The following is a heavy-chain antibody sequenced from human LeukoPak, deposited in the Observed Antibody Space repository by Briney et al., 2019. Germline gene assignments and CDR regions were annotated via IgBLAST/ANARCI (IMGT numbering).Heavy chain of an antibody. D-gene: IGHD6-13*01. J-gene: IGHJ4*02. Sequence: ASVKVSCKASGYTFTSYDINWVRQATGQGLEWMGWMNPNSGNTGYAQKFQGRVTITRNTSISTAYTELSSLRSEDRAVYYCARVIGSSWEGSYYFDYWGQGTLVTVSS. CDR3: ARVIGSSWEGSYYFDY. CDR2: MNPNSGNT. CDR1: GYTFTSYD. V-gene: IGHV1-8*03.